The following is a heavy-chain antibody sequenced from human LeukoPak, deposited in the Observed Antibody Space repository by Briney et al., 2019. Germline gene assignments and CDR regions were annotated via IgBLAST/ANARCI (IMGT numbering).Heavy chain of an antibody. CDR1: GFTFSSFE. V-gene: IGHV3-48*03. CDR3: ARDPGYCSGGSCSTLDY. Sequence: GGSLRLSCAASGFTFSSFEMNWVRQAPGKGLEWVSYISSSGSTIYYADSVKGRFTISRDNAKSSLYLQMNGLRAEDTAVYYCARDPGYCSGGSCSTLDYWGQGTLVTVSS. J-gene: IGHJ4*02. D-gene: IGHD2-15*01. CDR2: ISSSGSTI.